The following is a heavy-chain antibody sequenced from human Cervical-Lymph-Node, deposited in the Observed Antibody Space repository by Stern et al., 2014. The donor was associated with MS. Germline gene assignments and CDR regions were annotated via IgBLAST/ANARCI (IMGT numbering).Heavy chain of an antibody. Sequence: VQLVESGGGFVKPGESLRLSCAASGSTFRNAWINWVRQTPGKGLEWVGRIKSKSAGDTTDYAAPVKGRFTISRDDSNNTLYLQMNSLKTEDTAVYYCTTDLVYADYWGQGTLVTVSS. J-gene: IGHJ4*02. CDR3: TTDLVYADY. D-gene: IGHD2-2*01. V-gene: IGHV3-15*01. CDR1: GSTFRNAW. CDR2: IKSKSAGDTT.